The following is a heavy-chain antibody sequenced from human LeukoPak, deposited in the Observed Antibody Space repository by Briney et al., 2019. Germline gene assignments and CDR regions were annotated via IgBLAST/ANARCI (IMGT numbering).Heavy chain of an antibody. CDR2: MNPNSGNT. J-gene: IGHJ5*02. CDR3: ARAGGRSWFDP. CDR1: GYSFTSYD. V-gene: IGHV1-8*01. Sequence: ASVKVSCKASGYSFTSYDINWVRQATGQGLEWMGWMNPNSGNTGFAQKFQGRVSMTRNTSISTAYMELSSLRSEDTAVYYCARAGGRSWFDPWGQGTLVTVSS.